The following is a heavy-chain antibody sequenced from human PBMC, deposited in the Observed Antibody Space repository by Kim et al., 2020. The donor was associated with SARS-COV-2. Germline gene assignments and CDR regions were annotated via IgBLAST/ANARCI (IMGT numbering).Heavy chain of an antibody. CDR2: IWYDGSNK. V-gene: IGHV3-33*01. Sequence: GSLRLSCAASGFTFSSYGMHWVRQAPGKGLEWVAVIWYDGSNKYYADSVKGRFTISRDNSKNTLYLQMNSLRAEDTAVYYCARDPNCSSTSCFYFDYWGQGTLVTVSS. CDR1: GFTFSSYG. D-gene: IGHD2-2*01. J-gene: IGHJ4*02. CDR3: ARDPNCSSTSCFYFDY.